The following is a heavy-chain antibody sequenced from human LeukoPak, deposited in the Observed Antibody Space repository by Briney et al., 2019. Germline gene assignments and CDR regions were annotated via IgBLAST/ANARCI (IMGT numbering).Heavy chain of an antibody. CDR2: ISSSSSYI. CDR3: ARDQYYYDSSGSPYYFDY. V-gene: IGHV3-21*01. D-gene: IGHD3-22*01. J-gene: IGHJ4*02. Sequence: GGSLRLSCAASGFTFSSYSMNWVRQAPGKGLEWVSCISSSSSYIYYADSVKGRFTISRDNAKNSLYLQMNSLRAEDTAVYYCARDQYYYDSSGSPYYFDYWGQGTLVTVSS. CDR1: GFTFSSYS.